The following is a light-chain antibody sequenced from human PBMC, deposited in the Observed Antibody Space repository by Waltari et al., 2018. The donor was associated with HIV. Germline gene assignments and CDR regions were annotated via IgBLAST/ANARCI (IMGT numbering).Light chain of an antibody. CDR2: WAS. Sequence: DIMMTQSPESLAGSLGERATINCKSSQCVLYSSNNKNYLAWYQQKPGQPPKLLIYWASTRESGVPDRFSGSGSGTDFTLTISSLQTEDVAVYYCQQYYSNSYTFGQGTKLDIK. J-gene: IGKJ2*01. CDR1: QCVLYSSNNKNY. V-gene: IGKV4-1*01. CDR3: QQYYSNSYT.